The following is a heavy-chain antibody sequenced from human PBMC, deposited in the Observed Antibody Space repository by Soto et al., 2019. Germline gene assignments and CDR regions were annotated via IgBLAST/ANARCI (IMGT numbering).Heavy chain of an antibody. J-gene: IGHJ6*02. V-gene: IGHV5-10-1*01. CDR2: IDPSDAYT. CDR3: ARRRRGLYCYCGMDV. CDR1: GYSFTNYW. Sequence: GESLKISCKGSGYSFTNYWINWVRQMPGKGLEWMGRIDPSDAYTNYSPSFQGHVTISADKSISTAYLQWCRLKASDPALYFCARRRRGLYCYCGMDVWGQVTTVTASS.